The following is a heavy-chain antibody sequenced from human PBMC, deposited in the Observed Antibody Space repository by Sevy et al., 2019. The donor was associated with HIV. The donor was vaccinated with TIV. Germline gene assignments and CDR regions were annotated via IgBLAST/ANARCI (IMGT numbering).Heavy chain of an antibody. J-gene: IGHJ6*02. CDR1: GFTFSSYA. CDR2: ISGSGGST. D-gene: IGHD3-10*01. V-gene: IGHV3-23*01. Sequence: GESLKISCAASGFTFSSYAMSWVRQAPGKGLEWVSAISGSGGSTYYAASVKGRFTISRDNSKNTLYLQMNSLRAEDTAVYYCANLPFDYYGSGSYYYYYYYGMDVWGQGTTVTVSS. CDR3: ANLPFDYYGSGSYYYYYYYGMDV.